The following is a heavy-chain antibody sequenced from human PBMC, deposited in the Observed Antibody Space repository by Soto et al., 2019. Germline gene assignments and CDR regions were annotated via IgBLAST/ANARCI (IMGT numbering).Heavy chain of an antibody. CDR2: ISANNGNT. V-gene: IGHV1-18*04. CDR3: ARGLGGSSSAFSVY. CDR1: GYTFTNYG. Sequence: ASVKVSCKASGYTFTNYGITWVRQAPGQGLEWMGWISANNGNTDYAQKLQGRVTMTTDTSTSTAYMELRNLRSDDTAVYYCARGLGGSSSAFSVYWGQGTLVTVSS. D-gene: IGHD6-6*01. J-gene: IGHJ4*02.